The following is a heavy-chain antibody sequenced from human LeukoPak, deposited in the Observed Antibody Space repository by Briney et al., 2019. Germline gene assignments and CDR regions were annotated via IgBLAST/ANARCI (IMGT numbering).Heavy chain of an antibody. CDR1: GGTFNNYA. CDR2: IIPFSGTA. J-gene: IGHJ4*02. V-gene: IGHV1-69*05. CDR3: ASRTADYGSGSHYGH. D-gene: IGHD3-10*01. Sequence: ASVKVSCKASGGTFNNYAISWVRQAPGQGLEWMGGIIPFSGTANYAQKFQGRVTITTDESTSTDYMELSNLRSDDTAVYYCASRTADYGSGSHYGHWGQGTLVTVSS.